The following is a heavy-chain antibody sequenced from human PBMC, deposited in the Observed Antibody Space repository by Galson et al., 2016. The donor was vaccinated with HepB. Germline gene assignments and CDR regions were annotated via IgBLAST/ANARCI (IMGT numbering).Heavy chain of an antibody. CDR1: GYIFASYS. J-gene: IGHJ4*02. Sequence: SVKVSCKASGYIFASYSITWVRKAPGQGLEWMAWISAYNGNTNYAQNLQGRVTMTADTSTSTAYMELRSLRSDDTAVYYCARRRAYGEHFDYWGQGTLVTVSS. D-gene: IGHD4-17*01. CDR2: ISAYNGNT. V-gene: IGHV1-18*01. CDR3: ARRRAYGEHFDY.